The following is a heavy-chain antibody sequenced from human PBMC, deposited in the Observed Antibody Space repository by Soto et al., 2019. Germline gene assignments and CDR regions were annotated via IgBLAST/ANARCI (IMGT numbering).Heavy chain of an antibody. CDR1: GFTFSSYG. CDR2: IWYDGSNK. CDR3: ARESPYDILTGRYYYYGMDV. Sequence: QVQLVESGGGVVQPGRSLRLSCAASGFTFSSYGMHWVRQAPGKGLEWVAVIWYDGSNKYYADSVKGRFTISRDNSKNTLYRQMNSLRAEDTAVYYCARESPYDILTGRYYYYGMDVWGQGTTVTVSS. D-gene: IGHD3-9*01. J-gene: IGHJ6*02. V-gene: IGHV3-33*01.